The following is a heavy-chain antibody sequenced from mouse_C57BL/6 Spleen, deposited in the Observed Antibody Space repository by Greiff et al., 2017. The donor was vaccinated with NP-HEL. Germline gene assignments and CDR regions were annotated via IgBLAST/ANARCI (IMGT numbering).Heavy chain of an antibody. V-gene: IGHV5-16*01. CDR2: INYDGSST. J-gene: IGHJ2*01. D-gene: IGHD1-1*02. CDR3: ARDQGGVYYFDY. CDR1: GFTFSDYY. Sequence: EVKLVESEGGLVQPGSSMKLSCTASGFTFSDYYMAWVRQVPEKGLEWVANINYDGSSTYYLDSLKSRFIISRDNAKNILYLQMSSLKSEDTATYYCARDQGGVYYFDYWGQGTTLTVSS.